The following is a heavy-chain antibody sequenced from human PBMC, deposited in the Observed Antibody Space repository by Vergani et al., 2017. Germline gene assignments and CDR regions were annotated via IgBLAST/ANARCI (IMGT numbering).Heavy chain of an antibody. J-gene: IGHJ4*02. CDR1: GGSISSYY. Sequence: QVQLQESGPGLVKPSETLSLTCPGSGGSISSYYWSWIRQPPGKGLDWIGYIYYSGSTNYNPSLKSRVTLSVDTAKNLFSLKLSSVTAADTAVYYFASMVRGVTTYYFDYWGQGTLVTVSS. D-gene: IGHD3-10*01. CDR3: ASMVRGVTTYYFDY. V-gene: IGHV4-59*01. CDR2: IYYSGST.